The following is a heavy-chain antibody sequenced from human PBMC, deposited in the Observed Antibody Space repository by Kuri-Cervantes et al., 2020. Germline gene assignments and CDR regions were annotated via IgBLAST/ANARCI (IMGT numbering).Heavy chain of an antibody. CDR1: GFTFSTYA. Sequence: GGSLRLSCAASGFTFSTYAMHWVRQAPGKGLEWVTVISYDGSNKYYADSVKGRFTISRDNSKNTLYLQVNSLRAEDTAVYYCARPTRFYYYYGMDVWGQGTTVTVSS. V-gene: IGHV3-30-3*01. J-gene: IGHJ6*02. CDR3: ARPTRFYYYYGMDV. CDR2: ISYDGSNK. D-gene: IGHD3-10*02.